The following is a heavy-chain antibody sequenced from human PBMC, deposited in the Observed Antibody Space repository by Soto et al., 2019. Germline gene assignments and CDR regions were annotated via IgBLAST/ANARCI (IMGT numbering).Heavy chain of an antibody. V-gene: IGHV3-7*01. CDR3: ARGIAVANNWFDP. CDR2: IKQDGSEK. CDR1: GLTFSRYW. J-gene: IGHJ5*02. D-gene: IGHD6-19*01. Sequence: EVQLVESGGGLVQPGGSLRLSCEASGLTFSRYWMTWVRQAPGKGLEWVANIKQDGSEKYYADSVKGRFTISRDNSKKSLYLQMNSLRAEDTAVYYCARGIAVANNWFDPWGQGTLVTVSS.